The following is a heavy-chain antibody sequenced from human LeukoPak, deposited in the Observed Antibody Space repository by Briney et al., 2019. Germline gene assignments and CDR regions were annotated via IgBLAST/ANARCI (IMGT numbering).Heavy chain of an antibody. V-gene: IGHV1-18*01. J-gene: IGHJ4*02. Sequence: ASVKVSCKASGCTFSSYGFSWVRQAPGQGLEWMGWISGYNGNTNYAQKFQGRVTMTTDTSTSTAYMELRSLRSDDTAVYFCTRDSGTSSFDYWGQGTLVTVSS. D-gene: IGHD1-26*01. CDR3: TRDSGTSSFDY. CDR1: GCTFSSYG. CDR2: ISGYNGNT.